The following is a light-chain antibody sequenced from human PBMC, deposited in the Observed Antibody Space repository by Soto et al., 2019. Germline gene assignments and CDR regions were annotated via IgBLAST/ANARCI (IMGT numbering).Light chain of an antibody. CDR2: GAF. V-gene: IGKV3-15*01. CDR1: QSVSSD. J-gene: IGKJ5*01. Sequence: EIVMTQSPVTLSVSPGERATLSCRASQSVSSDLAWYQQKPGQAPRLLIYGAFNRATGVPVRFSGSGSGTEFTLTISSLQSEDSAVYYCQQYNNWPPITFGQGTRLEI. CDR3: QQYNNWPPIT.